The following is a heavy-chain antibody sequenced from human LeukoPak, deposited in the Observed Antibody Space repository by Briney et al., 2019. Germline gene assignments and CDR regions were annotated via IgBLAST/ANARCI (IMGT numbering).Heavy chain of an antibody. CDR3: ARDPTTVTTIFDS. CDR1: GVSISAYY. CDR2: VYPGESIYASENT. Sequence: PSETLSPTCSVSGVSISAYYWSWIRQPAGKGLEWIGRVYPGESIYASENTNYNPSLKSRVSMSGDTSKNQVSLKLRSATAADTAVYYCARDPTTVTTIFDSWGQGTLVTVSS. V-gene: IGHV4-4*07. J-gene: IGHJ4*02. D-gene: IGHD4-17*01.